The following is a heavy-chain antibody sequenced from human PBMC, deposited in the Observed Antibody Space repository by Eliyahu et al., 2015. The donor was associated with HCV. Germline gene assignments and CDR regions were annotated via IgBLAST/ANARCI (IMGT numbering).Heavy chain of an antibody. Sequence: QVQLVQSGAEVKKPGSSVKVSCKASGGTFSXYAISWVRQAPGQGLEWMGGIIPIFGTANYAQKFQGRVTITADKSTSTAYMELSSLRSEDTAVYYCARRRYSSGPRGPFDYWGQGTLVTVSS. CDR2: IIPIFGTA. V-gene: IGHV1-69*06. D-gene: IGHD6-19*01. J-gene: IGHJ4*02. CDR1: GGTFSXYA. CDR3: ARRRYSSGPRGPFDY.